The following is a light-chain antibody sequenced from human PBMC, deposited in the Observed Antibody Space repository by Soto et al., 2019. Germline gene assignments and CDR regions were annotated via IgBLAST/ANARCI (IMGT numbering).Light chain of an antibody. Sequence: IHMGPSPSSLFASVGKRVTITCQATQDINIYLNWYQQKPGKAPKLLISDVSSLERGVPSRFRGSGSATEFTLTISGLQSDDFTPDYCQQYKDFVRTFRQRTKVDTK. CDR1: QDINIY. J-gene: IGKJ1*01. V-gene: IGKV1-5*01. CDR3: QQYKDFVRT. CDR2: DVS.